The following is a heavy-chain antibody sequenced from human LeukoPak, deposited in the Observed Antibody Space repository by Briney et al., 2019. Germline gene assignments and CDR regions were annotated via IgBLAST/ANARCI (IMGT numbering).Heavy chain of an antibody. CDR1: GYTFTSYY. CDR2: INPSGGST. CDR3: ARDRSTRDFWSGYYFGEDYYYGMDV. D-gene: IGHD3-3*01. Sequence: ASVKVSCKASGYTFTSYYMHWVRQAPGQGLEWMGIINPSGGSTSYAQKFQGRVTMTRDTSTSTVYMELGSLRSEDTAVYYCARDRSTRDFWSGYYFGEDYYYGMDVWGQGTTVTVSS. J-gene: IGHJ6*02. V-gene: IGHV1-46*01.